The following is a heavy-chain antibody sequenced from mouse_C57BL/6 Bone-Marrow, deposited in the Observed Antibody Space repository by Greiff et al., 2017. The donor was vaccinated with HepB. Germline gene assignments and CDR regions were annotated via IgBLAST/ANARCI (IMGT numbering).Heavy chain of an antibody. V-gene: IGHV5-15*01. Sequence: DVKLQESGGGLVQPGGSLKLSCAASGFTFSDYGMAWVRQAPRKGPEWVAFISNLAYSIYYADTVTGRFTISRENAKNALYLEMSSLRSEDTAMYYCAREDSSVLYAMDYWGQGTSVTVSS. CDR3: AREDSSVLYAMDY. D-gene: IGHD3-2*02. J-gene: IGHJ4*01. CDR2: ISNLAYSI. CDR1: GFTFSDYG.